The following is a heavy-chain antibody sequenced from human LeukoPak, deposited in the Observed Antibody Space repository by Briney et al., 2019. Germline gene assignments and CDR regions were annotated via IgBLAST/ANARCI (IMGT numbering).Heavy chain of an antibody. J-gene: IGHJ3*02. D-gene: IGHD3-16*01. Sequence: PSETLSLTCTVSGGSISSGSYYWSWIRQPAGKGLEWIGRIYTSGSTNYNPSLKSRVTISVDTSKNQFSLKLSSVTAADTAVYYCARDLGITDAFDIWGQGTMVTVSS. CDR2: IYTSGST. V-gene: IGHV4-61*02. CDR3: ARDLGITDAFDI. CDR1: GGSISSGSYY.